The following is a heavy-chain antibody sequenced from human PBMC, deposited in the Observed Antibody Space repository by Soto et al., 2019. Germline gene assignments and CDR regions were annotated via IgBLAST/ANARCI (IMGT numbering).Heavy chain of an antibody. D-gene: IGHD5-18*01. CDR2: MNPNSGNT. CDR1: GYTFTSYD. CDR3: ASGVYGQSVWIQLWSPLDV. V-gene: IGHV1-8*01. Sequence: GASVKVSCKASGYTFTSYDINWVRQATGQGLEWMGWMNPNSGNTGYAQKFQGRVTMTRNTSISTAYMELNSLRAEDTAVYYCASGVYGQSVWIQLWSPLDVWGQGTTVTVSS. J-gene: IGHJ6*02.